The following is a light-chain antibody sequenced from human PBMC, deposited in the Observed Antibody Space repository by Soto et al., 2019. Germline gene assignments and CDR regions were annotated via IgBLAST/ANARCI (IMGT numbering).Light chain of an antibody. Sequence: DIQMTQSPSSLSASVGDRVTITCRASQSISSYLNWDQQKPGKAPKLLIYAASSLQSGVPSRFNGSGAGTDFTLTISSLQPEDFATDYCQQSYSTPPYTFGQGTKLEIK. CDR1: QSISSY. CDR2: AAS. J-gene: IGKJ2*01. V-gene: IGKV1-39*01. CDR3: QQSYSTPPYT.